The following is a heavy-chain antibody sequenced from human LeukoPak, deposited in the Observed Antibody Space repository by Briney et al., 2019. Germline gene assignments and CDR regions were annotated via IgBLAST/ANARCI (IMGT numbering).Heavy chain of an antibody. V-gene: IGHV1-18*01. CDR2: ISAYNGNT. CDR3: ARGEYYDSSGYPLDY. J-gene: IGHJ4*02. D-gene: IGHD3-22*01. CDR1: GYTFTSYG. Sequence: ASVKVSCKASGYTFTSYGISWVRQAPGQGLEWMGWISAYNGNTNYAQKLQGRVTITADESTSTAYMELSSLRSEDTAVYYCARGEYYDSSGYPLDYWGQGTLVTVSS.